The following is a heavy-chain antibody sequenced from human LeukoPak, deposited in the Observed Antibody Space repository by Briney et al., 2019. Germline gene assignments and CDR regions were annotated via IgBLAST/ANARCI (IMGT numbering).Heavy chain of an antibody. D-gene: IGHD3-22*01. CDR3: ARDFEERGYFVADFDY. CDR1: GFTVSRNY. J-gene: IGHJ4*02. Sequence: GGSLTLSCAASGFTVSRNYMNWIRQAPGKGLEWVSSISSSYSYIYYADSVKGRFTISRDNAKNSLYLQMNSLRAEDTAVYYCARDFEERGYFVADFDYWGQGTLVTVSS. V-gene: IGHV3-21*01. CDR2: ISSSYSYI.